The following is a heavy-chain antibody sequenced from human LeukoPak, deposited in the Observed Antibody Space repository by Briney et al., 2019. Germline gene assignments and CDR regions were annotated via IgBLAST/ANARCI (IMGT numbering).Heavy chain of an antibody. CDR2: VIHSGTT. D-gene: IGHD3-22*01. J-gene: IGHJ4*02. CDR3: ARHDYDSSGHRRDYYFDY. Sequence: PSETLSLTCTVSGGSITGNTYYWGWIRQPPGKELEWIVSVIHSGTTYYNPSLRSRVTVSMDTSKKQFSLRLSSVTAADTAVYYCARHDYDSSGHRRDYYFDYWSQGTLVTVSS. CDR1: GGSITGNTYY. V-gene: IGHV4-39*01.